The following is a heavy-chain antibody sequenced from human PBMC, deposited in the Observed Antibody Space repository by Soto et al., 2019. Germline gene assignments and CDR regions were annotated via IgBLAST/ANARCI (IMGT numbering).Heavy chain of an antibody. Sequence: QITLKESGPTLVKPTQTLTLTCTFSGFSLSTSGVGVGWIRQPPGKALEWLALIYWDDDKRYSPSLSSRLTIVKDTSTNQVAPTMTIRHPAHTATYHCIQSRCGGDCLQSYASHYRYAMDVWGQGTTVTVSS. CDR3: IQSRCGGDCLQSYASHYRYAMDV. CDR2: IYWDDDK. J-gene: IGHJ6*01. CDR1: GFSLSTSGVG. V-gene: IGHV2-5*02. D-gene: IGHD2-21*02.